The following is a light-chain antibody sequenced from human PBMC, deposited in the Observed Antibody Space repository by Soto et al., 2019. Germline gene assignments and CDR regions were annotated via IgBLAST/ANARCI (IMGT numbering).Light chain of an antibody. V-gene: IGKV3-11*01. J-gene: IGKJ3*01. CDR2: DAS. CDR3: QQRSNWPPRFT. Sequence: EIVLTQSPATLSLSPGERATLSCRASQSVSSYLAWYQQKPCQAPRLLIYDASNRATGIPARFRGSGSGTDFTLTISSLEPEDFAVYYCQQRSNWPPRFTFGPGTKVDIE. CDR1: QSVSSY.